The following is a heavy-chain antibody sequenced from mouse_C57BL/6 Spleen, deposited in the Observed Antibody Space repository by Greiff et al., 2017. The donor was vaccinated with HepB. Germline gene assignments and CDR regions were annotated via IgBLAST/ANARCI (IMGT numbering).Heavy chain of an antibody. CDR1: GDTFTSYW. Sequence: VQLQQPGAELVKPGASVKMFCKASGDTFTSYWITWVKQGPGQGLEGIGEIYPGSGSTNYNEKFKSKATLTVDTSFVTAYMQVSNLTSEDSAVYYCARLGLRRAMDYWAQGTSVTVSS. CDR2: IYPGSGST. J-gene: IGHJ4*01. V-gene: IGHV1-55*01. CDR3: ARLGLRRAMDY. D-gene: IGHD2-4*01.